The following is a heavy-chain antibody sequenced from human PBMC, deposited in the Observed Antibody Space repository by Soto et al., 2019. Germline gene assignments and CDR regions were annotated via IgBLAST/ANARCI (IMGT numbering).Heavy chain of an antibody. Sequence: SQTLSLTCAISGDSVSSNSAAWNWIRQSPSRGLEWLGRTYYRSEWYNDYAVSVKSRITINPDTSKNQFSLQLNSVTPEDTAVYYCARDLGLREADYYYGMDVWGQGTTVTVSS. CDR3: ARDLGLREADYYYGMDV. V-gene: IGHV6-1*01. D-gene: IGHD7-27*01. CDR2: TYYRSEWYN. CDR1: GDSVSSNSAA. J-gene: IGHJ6*02.